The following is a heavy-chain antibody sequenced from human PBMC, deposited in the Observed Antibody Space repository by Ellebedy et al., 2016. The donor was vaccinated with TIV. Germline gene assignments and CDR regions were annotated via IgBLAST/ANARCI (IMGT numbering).Heavy chain of an antibody. V-gene: IGHV3-74*01. J-gene: IGHJ4*02. CDR2: INSDGSST. CDR3: ARGPVRYTQKGGFLDY. CDR1: RFTFSYAW. Sequence: GESLKISCAASRFTFSYAWIIWVRQAPGKGPVWVSRINSDGSSTTYADSVKGRFTISRDNSKNTLSLEMNSLRVDDTAVYFCARGPVRYTQKGGFLDYWGQGTLVTVSS. D-gene: IGHD3-16*01.